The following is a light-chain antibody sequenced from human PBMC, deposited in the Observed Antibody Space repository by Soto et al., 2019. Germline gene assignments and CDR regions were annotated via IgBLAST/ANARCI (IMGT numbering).Light chain of an antibody. V-gene: IGKV1-39*01. J-gene: IGKJ5*01. CDR2: AAS. CDR1: QSISSY. Sequence: DIQMTQCPSSLSASVGDRFTMTCRASQSISSYLNWYQQKPGKAPKLLIYAASSLQSGVPSRFSGSGSGTDFTLTISSLQPEDFATYYCQHRTFGQGTRLDTK. CDR3: QHRT.